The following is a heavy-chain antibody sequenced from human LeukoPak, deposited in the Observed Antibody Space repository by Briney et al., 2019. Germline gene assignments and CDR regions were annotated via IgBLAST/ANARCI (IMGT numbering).Heavy chain of an antibody. CDR2: VSAHGGAT. J-gene: IGHJ2*01. V-gene: IGHV3-64*01. CDR1: GFTFSNFA. D-gene: IGHD5-18*01. Sequence: GRSLRLSCVASGFTFSNFALHWVRQAPGKGLEYASGVSAHGGATYYANSVKGRFTISRDNSKNTLYLQMGSLRADDMAVYYCARGGYSYGHEYFDLWGRGTLVTVSS. CDR3: ARGGYSYGHEYFDL.